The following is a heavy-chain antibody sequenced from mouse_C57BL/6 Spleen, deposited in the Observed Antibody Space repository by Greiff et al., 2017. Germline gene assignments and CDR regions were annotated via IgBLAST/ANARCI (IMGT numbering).Heavy chain of an antibody. J-gene: IGHJ1*03. CDR3: ARSYGGSYGYFDV. V-gene: IGHV1-52*01. CDR2: IDPSDSET. Sequence: QVQLQQPGAELVRPGSSVKLSCKASGYTFTSYWMHWVKQRPIQGLEWIGNIDPSDSETHYNQKFKDKATLTVDKSSSTAYMQLSSLTSEDSAVYYCARSYGGSYGYFDVWGTGTTVTVSS. D-gene: IGHD1-1*01. CDR1: GYTFTSYW.